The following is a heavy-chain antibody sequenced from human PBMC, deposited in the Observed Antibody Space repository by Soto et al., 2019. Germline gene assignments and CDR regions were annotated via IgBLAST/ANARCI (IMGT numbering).Heavy chain of an antibody. J-gene: IGHJ4*02. CDR1: GSSISSYC. CDR3: ARHHDS. Sequence: SETLSLTSTVSGSSISSYCWSWIRQPPGKGLEWIGYIHYSGSTTYNSSLNSRVTISVDTSKNQFSLKLSSVTAADTAVYYCARHHDSWGQGTLVTVS. V-gene: IGHV4-59*08. CDR2: IHYSGST.